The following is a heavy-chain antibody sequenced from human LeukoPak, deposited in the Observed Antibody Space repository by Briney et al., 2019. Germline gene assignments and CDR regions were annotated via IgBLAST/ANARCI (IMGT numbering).Heavy chain of an antibody. CDR3: ARGATPSLMLYYMDV. Sequence: PGGSLRLSCAASGLTFSSYSMNWVRQAPGKGLEWVSSISSSSSYIYYADSVKGRFTISRDNAKNSLYLQMNSLRAEDTAVYYCARGATPSLMLYYMDVWGKGTTVTVSS. D-gene: IGHD1-26*01. J-gene: IGHJ6*03. V-gene: IGHV3-21*01. CDR1: GLTFSSYS. CDR2: ISSSSSYI.